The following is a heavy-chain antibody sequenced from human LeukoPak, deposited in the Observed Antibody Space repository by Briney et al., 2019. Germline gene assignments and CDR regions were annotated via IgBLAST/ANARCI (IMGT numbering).Heavy chain of an antibody. CDR3: ARAWDSSGYAVDAFDI. CDR2: IYYSGST. D-gene: IGHD3-22*01. CDR1: GGSISSGDYY. J-gene: IGHJ3*02. V-gene: IGHV4-30-4*01. Sequence: PSETLSLTCTVSGGSISSGDYYWSWIRQPPGKGLEGIGYIYYSGSTYYNPSLKSRVTISVDTSKNQFSLKLSSVTAADTAVYYCARAWDSSGYAVDAFDIWGQGTMVTVSS.